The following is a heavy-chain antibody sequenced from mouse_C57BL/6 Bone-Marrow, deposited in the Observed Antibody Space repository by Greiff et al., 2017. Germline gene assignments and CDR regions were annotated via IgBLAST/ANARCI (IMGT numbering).Heavy chain of an antibody. J-gene: IGHJ3*01. CDR1: GYTFTSYD. CDR3: ARGHYGRVFAY. V-gene: IGHV1-85*01. D-gene: IGHD1-1*01. Sequence: VQLQQSGPELVKPGASVKLSCKASGYTFTSYDINWVKQRPGPGLEWIGWIYPRDGSTKYNEKFKGKATLTVDTSSSTAYMELYSLTSEESAVYFCARGHYGRVFAYWGQGTLVTVSA. CDR2: IYPRDGST.